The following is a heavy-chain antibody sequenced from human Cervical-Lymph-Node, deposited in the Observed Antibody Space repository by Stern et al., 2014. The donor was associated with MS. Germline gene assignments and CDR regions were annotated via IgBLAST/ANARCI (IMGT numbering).Heavy chain of an antibody. CDR1: GGTFSSYA. D-gene: IGHD1-26*01. CDR2: IISIFGTE. V-gene: IGHV1-69*06. Sequence: VQLVESGAEVKKPGSSVKVSCKASGGTFSSYAISWVRQAPGQGLEWLGGIISIFGTENYAQKFPGRVTIPTDKSTSTAYMELSSLRSEDTSVYYCARDRGGSYYYWGQGTLVTVSS. CDR3: ARDRGGSYYY. J-gene: IGHJ4*02.